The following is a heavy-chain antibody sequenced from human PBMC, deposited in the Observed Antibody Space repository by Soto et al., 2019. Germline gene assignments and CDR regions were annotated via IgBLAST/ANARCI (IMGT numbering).Heavy chain of an antibody. CDR3: AKDRLGGNFDY. CDR1: GYTFTSYY. CDR2: ISGTGGST. Sequence: GASVKVSCKASGYTFTSYYMHWVRQAPGQGLEWVATISGTGGSTYYADSVKGRFTISRDNSKNTLYLQMNSLRVEDTAVYYCAKDRLGGNFDYWGQGTQVTVSS. V-gene: IGHV3-23*01. J-gene: IGHJ4*02.